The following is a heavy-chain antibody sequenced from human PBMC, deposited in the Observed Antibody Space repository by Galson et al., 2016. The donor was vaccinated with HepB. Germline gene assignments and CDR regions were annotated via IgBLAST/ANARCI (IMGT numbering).Heavy chain of an antibody. D-gene: IGHD2-2*01. CDR3: ARHEPVVPAALPGGDNWFDP. CDR1: DNSISSSSYY. J-gene: IGHJ5*02. Sequence: ETLSLTCTVSDNSISSSSYYWGWIRQPPGKGLEWIGSIYSSGSTYYNPSLNSRVTISVDTSKHQLPLKLSSVPAADTAVYYCARHEPVVPAALPGGDNWFDPWGQGTLVTVSS. CDR2: IYSSGST. V-gene: IGHV4-39*01.